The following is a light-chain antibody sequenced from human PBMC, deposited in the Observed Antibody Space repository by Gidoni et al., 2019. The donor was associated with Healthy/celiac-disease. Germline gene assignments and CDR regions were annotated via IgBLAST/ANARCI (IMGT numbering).Light chain of an antibody. CDR2: GNN. CDR3: QAYDSSLTGPVV. CDR1: SSNIGAGYD. V-gene: IGLV1-40*01. Sequence: QSVLTQPPPVSGAPGQRVTISCTGSSSNIGAGYDVHWYQLLPGTAPKLLISGNNNRPSGVPDRFSGSKSGTSASLAITGLQAEDEADYYCQAYDSSLTGPVVFGGGTKLTVL. J-gene: IGLJ2*01.